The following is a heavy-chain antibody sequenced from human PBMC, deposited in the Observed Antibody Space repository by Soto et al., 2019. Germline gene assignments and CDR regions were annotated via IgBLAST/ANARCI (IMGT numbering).Heavy chain of an antibody. V-gene: IGHV1-69*13. CDR1: GDTFGRFT. Sequence: VASVKVSCKASGDTFGRFTINWVRQAPGQGLEWMGGIKPISDITNYAQRFQGRVTFTADASTSTVYLELSSLRSEDTAMYYCARDPSTINKLIGVWSDPWGQGTLVTVYS. CDR3: ARDPSTINKLIGVWSDP. CDR2: IKPISDIT. J-gene: IGHJ5*02. D-gene: IGHD4-4*01.